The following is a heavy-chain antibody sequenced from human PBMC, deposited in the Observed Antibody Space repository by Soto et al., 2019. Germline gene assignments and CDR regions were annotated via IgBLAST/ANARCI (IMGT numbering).Heavy chain of an antibody. CDR1: VFSFTNAW. D-gene: IGHD3-3*01. CDR3: NTGGFL. CDR2: IKRKIDGGTT. V-gene: IGHV3-15*01. Sequence: PVGSLRLSCASSVFSFTNAWMTCVRQAPGKWLEWVGRIKRKIDGGTTDYAAPVKGRVAISRDDSKNTLFLQMISLKTEDTAVYYCNTGGFLWGQGTLVTVSS. J-gene: IGHJ4*02.